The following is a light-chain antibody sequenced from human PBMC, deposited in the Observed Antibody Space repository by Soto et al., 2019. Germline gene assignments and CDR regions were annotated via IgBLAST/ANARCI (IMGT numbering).Light chain of an antibody. V-gene: IGLV2-11*01. Sequence: QSVLTQPRSVSGSPGQSVTISCTGTSSDVGANNYVSWYQHHPGKAPKLMISDVSQRPSGVPDRFSGSKSGNTASLTISGLQAEDEADYYCCSYVGSYTWLFGGGTKLTVL. J-gene: IGLJ3*02. CDR2: DVS. CDR3: CSYVGSYTWL. CDR1: SSDVGANNY.